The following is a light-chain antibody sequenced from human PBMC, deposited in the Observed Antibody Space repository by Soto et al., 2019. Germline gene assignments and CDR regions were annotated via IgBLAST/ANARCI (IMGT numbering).Light chain of an antibody. CDR3: HQYDNAPFT. CDR2: GAS. V-gene: IGKV3-20*01. CDR1: QSLSSNY. Sequence: EIVLTQSPGTQSLSPGERATLSCRASQSLSSNYLAWYQQRPGQSPRLLVYGASSRATGIPDRFSGSGFGTDFALTISRLEPEDSAVYYCHQYDNAPFTFGPGTRVGIK. J-gene: IGKJ3*01.